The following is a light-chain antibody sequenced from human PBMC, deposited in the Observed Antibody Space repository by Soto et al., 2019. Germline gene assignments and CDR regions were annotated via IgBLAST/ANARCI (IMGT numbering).Light chain of an antibody. CDR1: QNLSRN. CDR2: YAS. CDR3: QQYDKWPHT. V-gene: IGKV3-15*01. J-gene: IGKJ2*01. Sequence: EMVMTQSPATLSVSPGDRSTLSCRASQNLSRNLAWYQQQPGQAPRLLIFYASTRATGIPARFSGSGSGTDFTLTISSLQSEDFAVYYCQQYDKWPHTFGQGTKLEIK.